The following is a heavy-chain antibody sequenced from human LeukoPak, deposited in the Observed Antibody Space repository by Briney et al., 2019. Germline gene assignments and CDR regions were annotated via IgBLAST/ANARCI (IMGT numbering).Heavy chain of an antibody. CDR1: GYTLTELS. CDR3: ATTYQLLSPDRNGMDV. Sequence: GASVKVSCKVSGYTLTELSMHWVRQAPGKGLEWMGGFDPEDGETIYAQKFQGRVTMTEDTSTDTAYMELSSLRSEDTAVYYCATTYQLLSPDRNGMDVWGQGTTVTVSS. J-gene: IGHJ6*02. V-gene: IGHV1-24*01. CDR2: FDPEDGET. D-gene: IGHD2-2*01.